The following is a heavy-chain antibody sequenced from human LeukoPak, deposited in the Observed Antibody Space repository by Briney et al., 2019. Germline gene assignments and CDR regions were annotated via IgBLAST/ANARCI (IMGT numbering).Heavy chain of an antibody. V-gene: IGHV3-72*01. Sequence: PGGSLRLSCAASGFTFSDHYMDWVRQAPGKGLEWAGRTRNKANSYTTEYAASVKGRFTISRDDSKNSLYLQMNSLKTEDTAVYYCARADYGGFDYWGQGTLVTVSS. CDR3: ARADYGGFDY. CDR1: GFTFSDHY. CDR2: TRNKANSYTT. J-gene: IGHJ4*02. D-gene: IGHD4-17*01.